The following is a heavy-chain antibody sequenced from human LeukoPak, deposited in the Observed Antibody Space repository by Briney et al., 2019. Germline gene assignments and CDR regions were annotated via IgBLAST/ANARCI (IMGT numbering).Heavy chain of an antibody. J-gene: IGHJ4*02. CDR1: GDSISSYY. D-gene: IGHD3-9*01. CDR2: ISYSGST. Sequence: KASETLSLTCTVSGDSISSYYWSWIRQPPGKGLEWIGYISYSGSTNYNPSLKSRVTISVDTSKNQCSLKLSSVTAADTAVYYCARHAPAKFDFLWGQGNLVTVSP. CDR3: ARHAPAKFDFL. V-gene: IGHV4-59*08.